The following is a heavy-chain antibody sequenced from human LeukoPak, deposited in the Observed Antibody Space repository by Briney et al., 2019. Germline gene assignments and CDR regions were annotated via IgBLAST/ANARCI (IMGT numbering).Heavy chain of an antibody. CDR3: ASFDTVTHDAFDI. CDR1: GGSFSGYY. V-gene: IGHV4-34*01. Sequence: PSETLSLTCAVYGGSFSGYYWSWIRQPPGKGLEWIGEINHSGSTNYNPSLKSRVTISVDTSKNQFSLKLSSVTAADTAVYYCASFDTVTHDAFDIWGQGTMVTVSS. J-gene: IGHJ3*02. CDR2: INHSGST. D-gene: IGHD3-9*01.